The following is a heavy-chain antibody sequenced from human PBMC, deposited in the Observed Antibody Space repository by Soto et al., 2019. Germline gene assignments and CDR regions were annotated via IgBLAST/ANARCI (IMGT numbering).Heavy chain of an antibody. CDR1: GGSISNVNYC. CDR2: IYYSGST. J-gene: IGHJ4*02. V-gene: IGHV4-61*01. CDR3: ARRYGGAVDY. D-gene: IGHD3-10*01. Sequence: PSETLSLTCTVSGGSISNVNYCWSWIRQPPGKGLEWIGYIYYSGSTNYNPSLKSRVTISVDTSKNQFSLKLSSVTAADTAVYYCARRYGGAVDYWGQGTLVTVSS.